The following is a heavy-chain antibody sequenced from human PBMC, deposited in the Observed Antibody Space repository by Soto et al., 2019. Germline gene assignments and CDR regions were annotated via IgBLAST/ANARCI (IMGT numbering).Heavy chain of an antibody. CDR1: GFTFSDFA. V-gene: IGHV3-23*01. CDR2: ISGTGDTT. CDR3: AKGFCSYPKCSFDY. D-gene: IGHD2-15*01. Sequence: GGSLRLACTASGFTFSDFAISWVRQAPGKGREWVSVISGTGDTTYSADSVKGRFTISRDNSMKTAFLQMNYLRAEDTALYYCAKGFCSYPKCSFDYWGQGTRVTVSS. J-gene: IGHJ4*02.